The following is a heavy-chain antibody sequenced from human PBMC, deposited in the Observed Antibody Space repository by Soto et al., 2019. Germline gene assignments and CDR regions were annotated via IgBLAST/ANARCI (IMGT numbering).Heavy chain of an antibody. CDR2: IWYDGTNA. Sequence: QVQLVESGGGVVRPGRSLRLACEASGFTFNTYGMHWVRQAPGKGLQWVAVIWYDGTNAYYADSVKGRFTISRDNSKDTLYLEMNNLRAEDTAVYYCARVEVPLIHSDTYYYGMDVWGQGTTVTV. D-gene: IGHD5-18*01. CDR1: GFTFNTYG. CDR3: ARVEVPLIHSDTYYYGMDV. J-gene: IGHJ6*02. V-gene: IGHV3-33*01.